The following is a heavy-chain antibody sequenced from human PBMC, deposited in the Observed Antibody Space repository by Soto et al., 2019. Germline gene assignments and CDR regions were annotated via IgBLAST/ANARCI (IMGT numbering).Heavy chain of an antibody. V-gene: IGHV1-69*06. D-gene: IGHD3-3*01. J-gene: IGHJ6*02. CDR3: ARGLLRFLEWSHNYGMDV. Sequence: SVKVSCKASGGTFSSYAISWVRQAPGQGLEWMGGIIPIFGTANYAQKFQGRVTITADKSTSTAYRELSSLRSEDTAVYYCARGLLRFLEWSHNYGMDVWGQGPRSPSP. CDR2: IIPIFGTA. CDR1: GGTFSSYA.